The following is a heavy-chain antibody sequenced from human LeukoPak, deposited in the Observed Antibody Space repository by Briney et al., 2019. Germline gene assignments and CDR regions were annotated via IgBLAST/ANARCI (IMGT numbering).Heavy chain of an antibody. J-gene: IGHJ3*02. Sequence: GRSLRLSCAASGFSFSSYGMHWVRQAPGKGLEGVAVISHDGSNKQYADPVKGRFTISRDNSKNTLYLQMNSLRAEDTAVYYCAKDPEVCSGGSCYFDAFDIWGQGTMVTVSS. CDR3: AKDPEVCSGGSCYFDAFDI. CDR2: ISHDGSNK. D-gene: IGHD2-15*01. CDR1: GFSFSSYG. V-gene: IGHV3-30*18.